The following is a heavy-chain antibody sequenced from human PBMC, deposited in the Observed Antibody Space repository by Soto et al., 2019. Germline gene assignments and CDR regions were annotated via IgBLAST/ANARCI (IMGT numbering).Heavy chain of an antibody. J-gene: IGHJ5*02. CDR1: GFSLSTSGVG. V-gene: IGHV2-5*02. CDR2: IYWDDDK. D-gene: IGHD3-16*01. Sequence: QITLKDSGPTLVKPTQTLTLTCTFSGFSLSTSGVGVGWIRQPPGKALEWLALIYWDDDKRYSPSLKSRLTITKDTSKNQVVLTMTNMDPVDTATYSCAHSLYDYVWGTNWFDPWGQGTLVTVSS. CDR3: AHSLYDYVWGTNWFDP.